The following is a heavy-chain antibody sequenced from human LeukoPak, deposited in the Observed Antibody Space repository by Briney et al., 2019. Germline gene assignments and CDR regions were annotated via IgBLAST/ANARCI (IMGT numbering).Heavy chain of an antibody. CDR3: ARGPVGAADFYFDY. Sequence: GGSLRLSCAASGFTVSSNYMSWVRQAPGKGLEWVSVLHSGGSTSYADSVKGRFTISRDNSKNTLYLQMNSLRVEDTAVYYCARGPVGAADFYFDYWGQGTLVTVSS. J-gene: IGHJ4*02. V-gene: IGHV3-66*01. CDR2: LHSGGST. D-gene: IGHD1-26*01. CDR1: GFTVSSNY.